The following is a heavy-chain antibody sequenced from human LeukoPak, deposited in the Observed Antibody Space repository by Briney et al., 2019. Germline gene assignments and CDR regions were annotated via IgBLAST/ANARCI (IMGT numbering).Heavy chain of an antibody. Sequence: PSETLSLTCTVPGGSISSYYWSWIRQLPGKGLEWIGYIYYSGSTNYNPSLKSRVTISVDTSKNQFSLKLSSVTAADTAVYYCARVNRGYYDARLFDYWGQGTLVTVSS. CDR3: ARVNRGYYDARLFDY. D-gene: IGHD3-22*01. J-gene: IGHJ4*02. V-gene: IGHV4-59*01. CDR1: GGSISSYY. CDR2: IYYSGST.